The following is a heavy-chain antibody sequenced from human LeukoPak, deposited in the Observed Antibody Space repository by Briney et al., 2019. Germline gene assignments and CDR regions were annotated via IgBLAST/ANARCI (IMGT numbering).Heavy chain of an antibody. CDR3: AREIGYCSSTSCSY. V-gene: IGHV4-28*03. Sequence: SDTLSLTCAVSGYSISSSNWWGWIRQPPGKGLEWIGYIYYSGRTNYNPSLKSRVTISVDTSKNQFSLKLSSVTAADTAVYYCAREIGYCSSTSCSYWGQGTLVTVSS. J-gene: IGHJ4*02. CDR2: IYYSGRT. D-gene: IGHD2-2*01. CDR1: GYSISSSNW.